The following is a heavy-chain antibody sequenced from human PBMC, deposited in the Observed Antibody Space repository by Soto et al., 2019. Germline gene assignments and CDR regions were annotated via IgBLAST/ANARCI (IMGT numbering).Heavy chain of an antibody. CDR3: ANDSIIFTGYYRHDAFDI. D-gene: IGHD3-9*01. Sequence: ASVKVSCKVSGYSLTELSMHWVRQAPGKGLEWMGGFDPEEGETIYAQKFQGRVTMTEDTSTDTAYMELSSLRSDDTAVYYCANDSIIFTGYYRHDAFDIWGQGTMVT. V-gene: IGHV1-24*01. CDR1: GYSLTELS. J-gene: IGHJ3*02. CDR2: FDPEEGET.